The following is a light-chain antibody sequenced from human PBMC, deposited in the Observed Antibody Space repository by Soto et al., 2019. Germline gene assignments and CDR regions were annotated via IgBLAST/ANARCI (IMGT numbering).Light chain of an antibody. V-gene: IGKV3-15*01. Sequence: ELVLTQSPATLSVSRGERAILSCRASQSISINLAWYQQKPGQAPRLLIYAASNRATGVPARFSGSWSGTEFTLTISSLQSEDFAVYYCQQYKSWPPITFGQGTRLEI. CDR1: QSISIN. CDR3: QQYKSWPPIT. J-gene: IGKJ5*01. CDR2: AAS.